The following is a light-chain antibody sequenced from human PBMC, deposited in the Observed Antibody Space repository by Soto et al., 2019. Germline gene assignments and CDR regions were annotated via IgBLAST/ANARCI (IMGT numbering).Light chain of an antibody. CDR3: QQYNSYWT. CDR2: GAS. J-gene: IGKJ1*01. Sequence: EIVLTQSPGTLSLSPGERATLSCRASQSVSNNYLAWYQQKPGQAPRLLIYGASNRATGIPARFSGSGSGTDFTLTISSLQPDDFATYYCQQYNSYWTFGQGTKVDIK. CDR1: QSVSNNY. V-gene: IGKV3-20*01.